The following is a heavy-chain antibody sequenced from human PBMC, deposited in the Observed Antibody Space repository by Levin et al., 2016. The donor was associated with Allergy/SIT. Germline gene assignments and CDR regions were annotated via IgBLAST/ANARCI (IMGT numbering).Heavy chain of an antibody. D-gene: IGHD6-6*01. V-gene: IGHV4-39*01. J-gene: IGHJ4*02. CDR1: GGSISSSSYY. Sequence: SETLSLTCTVSGGSISSSSYYWGWIRQPPGKGLEWIGSIYYSGSTYYNPSLKSRVTISVDTSKNQFSLKLSSVTAADTAVYYCARGSSSSSGAWAGDYWGQGTLVTVSS. CDR2: IYYSGST. CDR3: ARGSSSSSGAWAGDY.